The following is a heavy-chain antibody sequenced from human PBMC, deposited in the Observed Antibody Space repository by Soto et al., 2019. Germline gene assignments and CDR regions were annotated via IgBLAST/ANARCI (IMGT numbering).Heavy chain of an antibody. CDR2: ISYDGSNK. V-gene: IGHV3-30*18. J-gene: IGHJ6*02. CDR1: GFTFSSYG. D-gene: IGHD4-4*01. Sequence: PGGSLRLSCAASGFTFSSYGMHWVRQAPGKGLEWVAVISYDGSNKYYADSVKGRFTISRDNSKNTLYLQMNSLRAEDTAVYYCAKDRRDYTTTSGMDVWGQGTTVTVSS. CDR3: AKDRRDYTTTSGMDV.